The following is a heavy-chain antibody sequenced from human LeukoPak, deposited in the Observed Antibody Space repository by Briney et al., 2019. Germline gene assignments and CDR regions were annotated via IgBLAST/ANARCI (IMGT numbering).Heavy chain of an antibody. CDR1: GGSISSYY. V-gene: IGHV4-59*01. CDR2: IYYSGST. Sequence: SSETLSLTCTVSGGSISSYYWSWIRQPPGKGLEWIGYIYYSGSTNYNPSLKSRVTISVDTSKNQFSLKLSSVTAADTAVYYCARGSRSSDYWGQGTLVTVSS. CDR3: ARGSRSSDY. J-gene: IGHJ4*02.